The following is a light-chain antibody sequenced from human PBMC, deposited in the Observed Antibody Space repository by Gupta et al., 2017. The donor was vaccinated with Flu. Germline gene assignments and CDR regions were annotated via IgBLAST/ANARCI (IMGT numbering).Light chain of an antibody. V-gene: IGKV3-15*01. CDR1: QSVSHN. CDR3: QQYNNWPPV. Sequence: EIVMTQSPATLSVSPGERASLSCRASQSVSHNLAWYQQKPGQAPRLLIYGASTRPPTIPARFSGSGSGTEFTLTITSLQSEDFAAYYCQQYNNWPPVFGPGTKVDI. CDR2: GAS. J-gene: IGKJ3*01.